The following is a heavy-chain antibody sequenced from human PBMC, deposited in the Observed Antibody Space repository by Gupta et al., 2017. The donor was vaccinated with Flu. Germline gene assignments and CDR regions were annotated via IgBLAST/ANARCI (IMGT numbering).Heavy chain of an antibody. J-gene: IGHJ3*02. D-gene: IGHD4-17*01. Sequence: QEQLVESGGGVVQPGRSLRLSCAASGSIFSNYGMHWARQAPGKGLEWVAVIWNDGSNKYYVDSVKGRFTISRDSSKNTLYLQMDSLRAEDTAMYYCARSNYGDYSGHDAFDIWGQGTMVTVSS. CDR3: ARSNYGDYSGHDAFDI. V-gene: IGHV3-33*01. CDR2: IWNDGSNK. CDR1: GSIFSNYG.